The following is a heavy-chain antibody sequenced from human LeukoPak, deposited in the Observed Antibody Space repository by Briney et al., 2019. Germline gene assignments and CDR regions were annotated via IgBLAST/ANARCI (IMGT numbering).Heavy chain of an antibody. CDR2: MNPNSGNT. J-gene: IGHJ4*02. CDR3: ARGKDVDYVWGSYRYDY. D-gene: IGHD3-16*02. CDR1: GYTFTSYD. Sequence: RASVKVSCKASGYTFTSYDINWVRQATGQGLEWMGWMNPNSGNTGYAQKFQGGVTMTRNTSISTAYMELSSLRSEDTAVYYCARGKDVDYVWGSYRYDYWGQGTLVTVSS. V-gene: IGHV1-8*01.